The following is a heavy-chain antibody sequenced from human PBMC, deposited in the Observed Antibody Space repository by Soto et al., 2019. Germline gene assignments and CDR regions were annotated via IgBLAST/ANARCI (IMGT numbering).Heavy chain of an antibody. CDR2: IKQDGSEK. J-gene: IGHJ4*02. D-gene: IGHD3-16*02. CDR1: GFTFSSYW. Sequence: GGSLRLSCAASGFTFSSYWMSWVRQAPGKGLEWVANIKQDGSEKYYVDSVKGRFTISRDKAKNSLYLQMNSRGAEDTAVYYCARDLDDYIWGSYRRDYWGQGTLVTVSS. V-gene: IGHV3-7*01. CDR3: ARDLDDYIWGSYRRDY.